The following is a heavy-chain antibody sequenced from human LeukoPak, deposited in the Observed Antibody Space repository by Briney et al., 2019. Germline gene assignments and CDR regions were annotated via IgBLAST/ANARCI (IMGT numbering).Heavy chain of an antibody. CDR2: ISPDGSYT. Sequence: GGALRLSCAGSGFVFSDFYINWIRHSPGKGLEWLAYISPDGSYTTYGDSVKGRFVISRDNAKNSVSLQMNSLRVEDTAFYFCASDQVSGVFDYWGQGARVTVS. V-gene: IGHV3-11*05. J-gene: IGHJ4*02. CDR1: GFVFSDFY. CDR3: ASDQVSGVFDY. D-gene: IGHD5/OR15-5a*01.